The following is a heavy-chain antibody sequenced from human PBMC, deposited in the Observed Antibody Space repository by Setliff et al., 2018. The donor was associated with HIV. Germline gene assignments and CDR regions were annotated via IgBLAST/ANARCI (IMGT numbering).Heavy chain of an antibody. D-gene: IGHD6-13*01. CDR2: IRYDGSDK. J-gene: IGHJ4*02. Sequence: GGSLRLSCVASGFTFSNYGMHWVRQAPGKGLEWVAFIRYDGSDKYYVDSVKGRFTVSRDNSKNTLYLQMNSLRPEDTALYYCAKDRLLDGSSWYYLDYWGQGTLVTVSS. V-gene: IGHV3-30*02. CDR1: GFTFSNYG. CDR3: AKDRLLDGSSWYYLDY.